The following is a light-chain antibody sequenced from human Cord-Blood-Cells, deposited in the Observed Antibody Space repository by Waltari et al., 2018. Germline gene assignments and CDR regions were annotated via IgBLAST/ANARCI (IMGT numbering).Light chain of an antibody. CDR3: MQALQTPIT. V-gene: IGKV2-28*01. CDR2: LGS. Sequence: DIVMTQSPLSLPVTPGETASISCRSSQSLLHSNGYNYLDWYLQKPGQSPKLLIYLGSNRASGVPDRFSGSGSGTDFTLKISRVEAEDVGVYYCMQALQTPITFGQGTRLEIK. CDR1: QSLLHSNGYNY. J-gene: IGKJ5*01.